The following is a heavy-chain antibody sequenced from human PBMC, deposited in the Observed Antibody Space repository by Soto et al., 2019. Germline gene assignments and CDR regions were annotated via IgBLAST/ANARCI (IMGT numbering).Heavy chain of an antibody. CDR2: IYYSGST. J-gene: IGHJ4*02. Sequence: SETLSLTCTVTGASINSAGYYWSWIRQHPGKGLEGIVYIYYSGSTYYNPSLKSRDSISIDTSESQFSLKVTSVTAADTALYFCASVQTLFGLINVFDYWGQGTLVTVSS. D-gene: IGHD3-3*01. CDR1: GASINSAGYY. CDR3: ASVQTLFGLINVFDY. V-gene: IGHV4-31*03.